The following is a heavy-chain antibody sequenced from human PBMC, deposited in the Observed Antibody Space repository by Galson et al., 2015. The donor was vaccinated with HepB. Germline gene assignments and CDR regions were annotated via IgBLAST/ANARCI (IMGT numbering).Heavy chain of an antibody. D-gene: IGHD5-12*01. CDR3: AREGYSGYDYYYYMDV. CDR1: GDSVSSNSAA. Sequence: CAISGDSVSSNSAAWNWIRQSPSRGLEWLGRTYYRSKWYNDYAVSVKSRITINPDTSKNQFSLQLNSVTPEDTAVYYCAREGYSGYDYYYYMDVWGKGTTVTVSS. J-gene: IGHJ6*03. CDR2: TYYRSKWYN. V-gene: IGHV6-1*01.